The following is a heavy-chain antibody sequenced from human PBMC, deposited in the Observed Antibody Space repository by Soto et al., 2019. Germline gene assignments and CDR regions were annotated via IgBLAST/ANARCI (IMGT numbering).Heavy chain of an antibody. V-gene: IGHV1-18*01. CDR3: ARASLLRVGAVAGTFDY. Sequence: QVQLVQSGAEVKKPGASVKVSCKASGYTFTSYGISWVRQAPGQGLEWMGWISAYNGNTNYAQNLQGRVTMTTDTSTRTAYMELRSLRSDDTAVYYCARASLLRVGAVAGTFDYWGQGTLVTVSS. J-gene: IGHJ4*02. CDR2: ISAYNGNT. D-gene: IGHD6-19*01. CDR1: GYTFTSYG.